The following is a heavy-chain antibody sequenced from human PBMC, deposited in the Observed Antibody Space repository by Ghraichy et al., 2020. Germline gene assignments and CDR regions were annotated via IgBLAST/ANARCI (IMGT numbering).Heavy chain of an antibody. J-gene: IGHJ4*02. CDR2: IRTSGSTT. Sequence: GGSLRLSCAASGFTFTSYAMTWVRQAQGKGLEWVSTIRTSGSTTYYAASVKGRFTISRDNSKNTLYLQMNSLRAEDTAVYFRAKDIGSAGSAPDCWGQGTLVTVSS. CDR1: GFTFTSYA. CDR3: AKDIGSAGSAPDC. D-gene: IGHD3-10*01. V-gene: IGHV3-23*01.